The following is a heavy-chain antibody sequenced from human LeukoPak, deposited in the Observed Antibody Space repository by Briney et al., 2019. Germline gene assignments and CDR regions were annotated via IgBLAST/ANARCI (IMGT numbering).Heavy chain of an antibody. CDR3: ARGNGIVGAIFDY. J-gene: IGHJ4*02. CDR1: GGSISSYY. Sequence: PSETLCLTCTVSGGSISSYYWSWIRQPPGKGLEWIGYIYYSGSTNYNPSLKSRVTISVDTSKNQFSLKLSSVTAADTAVYYCARGNGIVGAIFDYWGQGTLFTVSS. D-gene: IGHD1-26*01. CDR2: IYYSGST. V-gene: IGHV4-59*08.